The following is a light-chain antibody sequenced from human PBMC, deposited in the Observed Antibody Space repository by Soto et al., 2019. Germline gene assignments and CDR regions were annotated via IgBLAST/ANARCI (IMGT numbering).Light chain of an antibody. CDR1: SSNRGGNF. J-gene: IGLJ1*01. CDR2: TNN. CDR3: QVWDSNSDHYV. Sequence: QSGLTQPPSASGTPGKRVTISWSGSSSNRGGNFVYWYQHLPGTAPKLIIYTNNQRPSGIPERFSGSNSGNTATLTISRVEAGDEADYYCQVWDSNSDHYVFGYGTKVTVL. V-gene: IGLV1-47*02.